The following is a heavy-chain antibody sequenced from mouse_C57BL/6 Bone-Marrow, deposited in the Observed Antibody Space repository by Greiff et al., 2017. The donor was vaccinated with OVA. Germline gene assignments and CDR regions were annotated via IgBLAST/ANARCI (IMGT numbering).Heavy chain of an antibody. D-gene: IGHD2-12*01. Sequence: EVKLEESGEGLVKPGGSLKLSCAASGFTFSSYAMSWVRQTPEKRLEWVAYISSGGDYIYYADTVKGRFTISRDNARNTLYLQMSSLKSEDTAMYYCTRLRRGYYFDYWGQGTTLTVSS. CDR3: TRLRRGYYFDY. CDR2: ISSGGDYI. V-gene: IGHV5-9-1*02. J-gene: IGHJ2*01. CDR1: GFTFSSYA.